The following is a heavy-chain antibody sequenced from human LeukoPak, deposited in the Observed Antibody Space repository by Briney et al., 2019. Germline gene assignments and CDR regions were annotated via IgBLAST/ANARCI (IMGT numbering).Heavy chain of an antibody. V-gene: IGHV4-4*07. J-gene: IGHJ4*02. CDR1: GGSITSYY. Sequence: SETLSLTCTVSGGSITSYYWTYSRQPAGKGLEWMARIHTSGSTNYNPSLKSRVTMSVDTSKNQFSLNLSSVTAADTAMYYCAREFSGTSIAARVFDSWGQGTLVTVSS. CDR2: IHTSGST. D-gene: IGHD6-6*01. CDR3: AREFSGTSIAARVFDS.